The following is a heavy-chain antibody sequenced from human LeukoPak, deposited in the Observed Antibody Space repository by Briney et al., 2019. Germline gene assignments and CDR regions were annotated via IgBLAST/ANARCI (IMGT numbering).Heavy chain of an antibody. CDR1: GFTFSSYG. D-gene: IGHD3-9*01. CDR2: ISYDGSNK. Sequence: GRSLRLSCAASGFTFSSYGMHWVRQAPGKGLEWVAVISYDGSNKYYADSVKGRFTISRDNSKNTLYLQMNSLRAEDTAVYYCAKDAREMTGYYNFDYWGQGTLVTVSS. CDR3: AKDAREMTGYYNFDY. J-gene: IGHJ4*02. V-gene: IGHV3-30*18.